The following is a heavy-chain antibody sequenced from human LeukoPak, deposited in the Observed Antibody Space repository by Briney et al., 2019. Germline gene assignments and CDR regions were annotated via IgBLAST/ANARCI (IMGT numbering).Heavy chain of an antibody. CDR3: ARVIYDSSGYYPNP. CDR1: GGTFSSYA. V-gene: IGHV1-8*02. J-gene: IGHJ5*02. D-gene: IGHD3-22*01. CDR2: MNPNSGNT. Sequence: EASVKVSCKASGGTFSSYAINWVRQATGQGLEWMGWMNPNSGNTGYAQKFQGRVTMTRNTSISTAYMELSSLRSEDTAVYYCARVIYDSSGYYPNPWGQGTLVTVSS.